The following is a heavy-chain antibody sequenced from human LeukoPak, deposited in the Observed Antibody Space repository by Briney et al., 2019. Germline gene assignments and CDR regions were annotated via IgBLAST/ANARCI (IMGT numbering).Heavy chain of an antibody. Sequence: SETLSLTCAVSGGSISSSNWWSWVRQPPGKGLEWIGEIYHSGSTNYNPSLKSRVTISVDKSKNQFSLKLSSVTAADTAVYYCARGAPKEIQLWLRLRGVAFDIWGQGTMVTVSS. V-gene: IGHV4-4*02. CDR3: ARGAPKEIQLWLRLRGVAFDI. CDR2: IYHSGST. J-gene: IGHJ3*02. CDR1: GGSISSSNW. D-gene: IGHD5-18*01.